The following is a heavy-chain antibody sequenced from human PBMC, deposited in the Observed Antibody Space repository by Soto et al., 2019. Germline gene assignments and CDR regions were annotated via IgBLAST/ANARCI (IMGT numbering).Heavy chain of an antibody. V-gene: IGHV4-34*01. Sequence: SETLSLTCAVYGGSFSGYYWSWIRQPPGKGLEWIGEINHSGSTNYNPSLKSRVTISVDTSKNQFSLKLSSVTAADTAVYYCARGGVTTGHDYWGQGTLVTVSS. CDR2: INHSGST. D-gene: IGHD3-22*01. J-gene: IGHJ4*02. CDR1: GGSFSGYY. CDR3: ARGGVTTGHDY.